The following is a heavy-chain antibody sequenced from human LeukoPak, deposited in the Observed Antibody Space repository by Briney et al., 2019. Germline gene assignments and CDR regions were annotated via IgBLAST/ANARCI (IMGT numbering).Heavy chain of an antibody. CDR3: AKDGYNYSDY. J-gene: IGHJ4*02. Sequence: GGFLRLSCAASGFTFSNYGMHWVRQAPGRGLEWVAFIRYDGSNKDYADSVKGRFTISRDNSKNTLYLQMNSLRAEDTAVYYCAKDGYNYSDYWGQGTLVTVSS. V-gene: IGHV3-30*02. CDR2: IRYDGSNK. CDR1: GFTFSNYG. D-gene: IGHD5-24*01.